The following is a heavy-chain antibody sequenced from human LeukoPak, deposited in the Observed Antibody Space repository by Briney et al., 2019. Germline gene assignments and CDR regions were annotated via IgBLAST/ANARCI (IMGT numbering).Heavy chain of an antibody. CDR2: IIPIFGTA. J-gene: IGHJ4*02. V-gene: IGHV1-69*15. CDR3: AREYFDNSAYHGFDY. CDR1: VDIVIKYT. Sequence: SVTVSCKASVDIVIKYTISWVRQAPGQGLEWVGRIIPIFGTANYAQKLQGRVTITADGSTGTSYMELNSLRFEDTAIYYCAREYFDNSAYHGFDYWGQGTLVTVSS. D-gene: IGHD3-22*01.